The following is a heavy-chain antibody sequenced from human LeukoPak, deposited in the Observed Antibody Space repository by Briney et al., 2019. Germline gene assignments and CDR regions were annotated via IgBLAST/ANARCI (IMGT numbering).Heavy chain of an antibody. CDR3: ARTADSDY. Sequence: GWSLRLSSAASGFTFSSYRMKSFLPASPKGLEWVSSSSSSSSYICYADSVKGRFTISRDNAKNSLYLQMNSLRAEDTAVYYCARTADSDYWGQGTLVTVSS. CDR2: SSSSSSYI. J-gene: IGHJ4*02. D-gene: IGHD2-21*02. V-gene: IGHV3-21*01. CDR1: GFTFSSYR.